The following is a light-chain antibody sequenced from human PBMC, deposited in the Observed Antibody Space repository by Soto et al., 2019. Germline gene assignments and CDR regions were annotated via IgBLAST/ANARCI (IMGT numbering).Light chain of an antibody. CDR1: QGLSNY. CDR3: QEYNSAPWT. J-gene: IGKJ1*01. CDR2: AAS. Sequence: DIQMTQSPSSLSASVGARVTITCRASQGLSNYLAWYQQKPGKVPKLLIYAASTLQSGVTSRFRGSGSGTDFTLTISSLQAEDVATYYCQEYNSAPWTFDQGTKVEIK. V-gene: IGKV1-27*01.